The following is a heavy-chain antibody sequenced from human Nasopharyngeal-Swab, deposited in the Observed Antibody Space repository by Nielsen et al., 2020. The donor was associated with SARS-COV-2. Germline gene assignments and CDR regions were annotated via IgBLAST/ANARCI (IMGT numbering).Heavy chain of an antibody. J-gene: IGHJ4*02. CDR2: IYPGDSDT. Sequence: KVSCKGSGYSFTSYWIGWVRQMPGKGLEWTGIIYPGDSDTRYSPSFQGQVTISADKSISTAYLQWSSLKASDTAMYYCARLVSTTVTTTYFDYWGQGTLVTVSS. V-gene: IGHV5-51*01. D-gene: IGHD4-17*01. CDR1: GYSFTSYW. CDR3: ARLVSTTVTTTYFDY.